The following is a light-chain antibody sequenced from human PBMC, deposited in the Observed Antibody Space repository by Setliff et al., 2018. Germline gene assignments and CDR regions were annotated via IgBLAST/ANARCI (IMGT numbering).Light chain of an antibody. CDR1: SSDIGGYKY. V-gene: IGLV2-8*01. CDR3: SSNIGSNNFDV. J-gene: IGLJ1*01. CDR2: EVN. Sequence: QSVLTQPPSASGSPGQSVTISCTGTSSDIGGYKYVSWYQQHPGKAPKLMIYEVNKRPSGVPDRFSGSKSGNTASLTVSGLQAEDEADYYCSSNIGSNNFDVFGTGTKPPS.